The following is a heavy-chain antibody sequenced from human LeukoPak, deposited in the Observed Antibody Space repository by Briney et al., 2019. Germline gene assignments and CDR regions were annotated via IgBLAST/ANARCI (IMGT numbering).Heavy chain of an antibody. CDR3: AKGDYEYYFDY. J-gene: IGHJ4*02. Sequence: QPGTSLILSCAASGFAFSSYGMHWVRQAPGKGLEWVAVISYDGSNKYYADSVKGRFTISRDNSKNTLYLQMNSLRAEDTAVYYCAKGDYEYYFDYWGQGTLVTVSS. D-gene: IGHD4-17*01. V-gene: IGHV3-30*18. CDR2: ISYDGSNK. CDR1: GFAFSSYG.